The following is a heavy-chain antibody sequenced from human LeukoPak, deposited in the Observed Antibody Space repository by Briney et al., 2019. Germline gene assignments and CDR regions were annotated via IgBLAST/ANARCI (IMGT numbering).Heavy chain of an antibody. J-gene: IGHJ4*02. CDR1: EFNARYTY. CDR3: AIGSTVFHARR. V-gene: IGHV3-53*01. CDR2: IYRGGYT. D-gene: IGHD4-17*01. Sequence: GGSLRLSCVASEFNARYTYMTWVRQAPGKGLEWISVIYRGGYTDYADSVKGRFTISSDNPKRTLYLQMNSLSAEDTATYYCAIGSTVFHARRWCQGTRVTVSS.